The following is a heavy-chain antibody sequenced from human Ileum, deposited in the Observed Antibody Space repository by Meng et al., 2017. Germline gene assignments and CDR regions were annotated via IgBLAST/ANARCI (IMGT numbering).Heavy chain of an antibody. CDR2: IYYGGST. V-gene: IGHV4-39*01. Sequence: QLRLQESGPGLVKPSETLSLTCSVSSGSFTNNNYYWVWIRRPPGKGLEWIGSIYYGGSTYYNPSLKSRVTISVDTSTNQFSLKLISVPAADTAVYSCARRAHYGAPPRWGQGTLVTVSS. CDR1: SGSFTNNNYY. D-gene: IGHD4-17*01. J-gene: IGHJ4*02. CDR3: ARRAHYGAPPR.